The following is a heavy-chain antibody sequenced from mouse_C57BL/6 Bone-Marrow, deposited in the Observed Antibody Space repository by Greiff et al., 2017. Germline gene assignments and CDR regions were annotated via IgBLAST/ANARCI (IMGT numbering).Heavy chain of an antibody. Sequence: DVHLVESGGGLVQPGGSLSLSCAASGFTFTDYYMSWVRQPPGKALEWLGFIRNKANGYTTEDSASVKGRFTISRDNSQSILYLQMNALRAEDSATYYCARYTSYAFYAMDYWGQGTSVTVSS. CDR1: GFTFTDYY. V-gene: IGHV7-3*01. D-gene: IGHD6-5*01. CDR3: ARYTSYAFYAMDY. J-gene: IGHJ4*01. CDR2: IRNKANGYTT.